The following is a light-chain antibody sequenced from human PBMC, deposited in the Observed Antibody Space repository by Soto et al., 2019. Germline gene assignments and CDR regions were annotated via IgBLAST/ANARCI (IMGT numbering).Light chain of an antibody. CDR1: QTVGRN. J-gene: IGKJ4*01. V-gene: IGKV3-15*01. CDR2: DAS. CDR3: QQSNNWPFLT. Sequence: EIVMTQSPATLSVSPGERATLSCGASQTVGRNLAWYQQKAGQAPRLLIYDASTRATGVPARFSGSGSGTDFTLTISSLQSEDFAVYYCQQSNNWPFLTFGGGTKVEIK.